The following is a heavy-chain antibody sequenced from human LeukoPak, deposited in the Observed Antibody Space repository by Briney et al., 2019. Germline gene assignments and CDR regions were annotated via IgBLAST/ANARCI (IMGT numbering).Heavy chain of an antibody. D-gene: IGHD3-22*01. V-gene: IGHV4-4*07. CDR2: IYTSGSA. CDR3: AREPLYYDTSGYYHDEAFDI. Sequence: SETLSLTCTVSGGSISSYYWNWIRQPAGKGLEWIGRIYTSGSANYNPSLKSRATLSVDTSKNHISLTLTSVTAADTAVNYCAREPLYYDTSGYYHDEAFDIWGQGTKVTVSS. J-gene: IGHJ3*02. CDR1: GGSISSYY.